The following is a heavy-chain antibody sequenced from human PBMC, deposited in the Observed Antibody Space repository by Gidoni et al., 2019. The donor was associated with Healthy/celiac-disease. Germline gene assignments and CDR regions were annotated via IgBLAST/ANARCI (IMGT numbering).Heavy chain of an antibody. CDR2: GNT. D-gene: IGHD5-18*01. Sequence: GNTKYSQKFQGRVTITRDTSASTAYMELSSLRSEDTAVYYCARDLKSISYGRHYFDYWGQGTLVTVSS. CDR3: ARDLKSISYGRHYFDY. J-gene: IGHJ4*02. V-gene: IGHV1-3*01.